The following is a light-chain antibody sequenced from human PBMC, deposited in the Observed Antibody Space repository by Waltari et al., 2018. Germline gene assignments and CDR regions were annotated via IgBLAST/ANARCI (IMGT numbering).Light chain of an antibody. CDR1: TSSIGSNY. CDR2: STY. V-gene: IGLV1-44*01. Sequence: QSVLTQPPSASGTPGHRVTISCSGGTSSIGSNYVTWYQQLPGAAPQLLIYSTYQRPSGVPDRCSGSKSGTSASLAISGLQSEDEADYYWAAWDDSLNGVLFGGGTKLTVL. J-gene: IGLJ2*01. CDR3: AAWDDSLNGVL.